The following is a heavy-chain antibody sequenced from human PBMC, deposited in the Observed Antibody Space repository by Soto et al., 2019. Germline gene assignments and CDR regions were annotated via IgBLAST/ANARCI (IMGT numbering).Heavy chain of an antibody. J-gene: IGHJ6*02. D-gene: IGHD3-10*01. CDR3: ARDRTNYYGSGKDPVNYYYYGMDV. V-gene: IGHV4-31*03. CDR2: IYYSGST. CDR1: GGSISSGGYY. Sequence: QVQLQESGPGLVKPSQTLSLTCTVSGGSISSGGYYWSWIRQHPGKGLEWIGYIYYSGSTYYNPSLKGRVTISVDTSKSQCSLKLSSVTAADTAVYYCARDRTNYYGSGKDPVNYYYYGMDVWGQGTTVTVSS.